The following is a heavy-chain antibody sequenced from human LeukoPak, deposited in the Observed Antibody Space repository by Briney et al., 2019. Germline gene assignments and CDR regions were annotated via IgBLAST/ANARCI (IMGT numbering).Heavy chain of an antibody. J-gene: IGHJ4*02. D-gene: IGHD3-16*01. V-gene: IGHV3-48*03. CDR1: GFTFSSYE. CDR3: ARDSRGRGFLFDY. CDR2: ISSSGSTI. Sequence: GGSLRLSCAASGFTFSSYEMNWVRRAPGKGLEWVSYISSSGSTIYYADSVKGRFTISRDNAKNSLYLQMNSLRAEDTAVYYCARDSRGRGFLFDYWGQGTLVTVSS.